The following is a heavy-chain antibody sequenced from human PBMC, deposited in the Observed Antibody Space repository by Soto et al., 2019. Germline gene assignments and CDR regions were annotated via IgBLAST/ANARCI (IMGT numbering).Heavy chain of an antibody. Sequence: EVQLLESGGGLVQPGGSLRLSCAASGFTFSNFDMSWVRQAPGKGLEWVSGISTSGGTTYYADSVKGRFTSPRDNSKNTLYLQMTSLRAEDTAVYYCATGTAAPAHWGQGTLVTVSS. CDR2: ISTSGGTT. J-gene: IGHJ1*01. CDR3: ATGTAAPAH. V-gene: IGHV3-23*01. CDR1: GFTFSNFD. D-gene: IGHD6-13*01.